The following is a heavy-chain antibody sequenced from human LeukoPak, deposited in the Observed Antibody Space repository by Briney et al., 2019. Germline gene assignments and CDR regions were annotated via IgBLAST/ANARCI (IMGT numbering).Heavy chain of an antibody. V-gene: IGHV1-18*01. Sequence: GASVKVSCKASGYTFTSYGIRWVRQAPGQGLEWMGWISAYNGNTNYAQKLQGRVTMTTETSTSTAYMELRSLRSDDTAVYYCARDSSSWYYFDYWGQGTLVTVSS. CDR3: ARDSSSWYYFDY. J-gene: IGHJ4*02. D-gene: IGHD6-13*01. CDR2: ISAYNGNT. CDR1: GYTFTSYG.